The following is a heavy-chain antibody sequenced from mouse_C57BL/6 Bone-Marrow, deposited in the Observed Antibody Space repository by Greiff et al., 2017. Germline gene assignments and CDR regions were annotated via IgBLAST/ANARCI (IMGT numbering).Heavy chain of an antibody. J-gene: IGHJ3*01. Sequence: EVQRVESGEGLVKPGGSLKLSCAASGFTFSSYAMSWVRQTPEKRLEWVAYISSGGDYIYYADTVKGRFTISSDNARNTLYLQMSSLKSEDTAMYYCTREGLGYDGYSGFAYWGQGTLVTVSA. CDR1: GFTFSSYA. V-gene: IGHV5-9-1*02. CDR3: TREGLGYDGYSGFAY. D-gene: IGHD2-3*01. CDR2: ISSGGDYI.